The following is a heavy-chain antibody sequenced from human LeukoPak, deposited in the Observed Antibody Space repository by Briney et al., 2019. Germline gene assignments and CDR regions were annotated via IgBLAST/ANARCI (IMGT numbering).Heavy chain of an antibody. J-gene: IGHJ4*02. Sequence: PGGSLRLSCTASGFTFGDYAMNWVRQAPGKGLEWGSFIRSKAYGGTTEYAASVRGRFTISRDDSKSIAYLQMNSLKTEDTAVYYCTRVGLPAAVPFDYWGQGTLVTVSS. CDR3: TRVGLPAAVPFDY. V-gene: IGHV3-49*04. CDR1: GFTFGDYA. D-gene: IGHD2-2*01. CDR2: IRSKAYGGTT.